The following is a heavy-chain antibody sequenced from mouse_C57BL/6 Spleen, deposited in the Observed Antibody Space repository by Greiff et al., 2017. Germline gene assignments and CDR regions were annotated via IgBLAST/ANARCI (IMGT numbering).Heavy chain of an antibody. V-gene: IGHV1-64*01. CDR1: GYTFTSYW. Sequence: VQLQQPGAELVKPGASVKLSCKASGYTFTSYWMHWVKQRPGQGLEWIGMIHPNSGSTNYNEKFKSKATLTVDESSSTAYMQLSSLTSEDSAVYYCASTGTKRFAYWGQGTLVTVSA. CDR3: ASTGTKRFAY. J-gene: IGHJ3*01. CDR2: IHPNSGST. D-gene: IGHD4-1*02.